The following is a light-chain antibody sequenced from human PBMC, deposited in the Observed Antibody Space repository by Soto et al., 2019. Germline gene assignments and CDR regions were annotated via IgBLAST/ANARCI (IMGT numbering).Light chain of an antibody. V-gene: IGKV1-9*01. CDR3: QQHNSSPWT. CDR1: QGISSY. CDR2: DAS. J-gene: IGKJ1*01. Sequence: TQSPSFLSASVGDRVTITCRASQGISSYLAWFQQKPGKAPKLMSYDASSLESGVPSRFSGSGSGTEFTLTINSLKPEDFETYYCQQHNSSPWTFGQGTKVDIK.